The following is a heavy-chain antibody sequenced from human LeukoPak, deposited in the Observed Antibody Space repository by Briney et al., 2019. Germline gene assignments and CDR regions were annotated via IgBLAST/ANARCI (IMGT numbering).Heavy chain of an antibody. J-gene: IGHJ4*02. V-gene: IGHV3-30*18. Sequence: GGSLRLSCAASGFTFSSYGMHWVRQAPGKGLEWVAVISYDGSNKYYADSVKGRFTISRDNSKNTLYLQMNSLRAEDTAVYYCAKDKPPLRYYFDYWGQGTLVTVSS. CDR2: ISYDGSNK. CDR3: AKDKPPLRYYFDY. CDR1: GFTFSSYG.